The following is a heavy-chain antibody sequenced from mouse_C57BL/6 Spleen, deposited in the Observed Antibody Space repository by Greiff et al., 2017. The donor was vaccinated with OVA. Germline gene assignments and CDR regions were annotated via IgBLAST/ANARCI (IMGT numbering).Heavy chain of an antibody. CDR1: GFSFNTYS. Sequence: EVKVVESGGGLVQPKGSLKLSCAASGFSFNTYSMNWVRQAPGKGLEWVARIRSKSNNYGSYYADSVKDRFTISRDDSESMLYLQMNNLKTEDTAMYYCLRDSNYVAWFAYWGQGTLVTVSA. J-gene: IGHJ3*01. CDR2: IRSKSNNYGS. D-gene: IGHD2-5*01. V-gene: IGHV10-1*01. CDR3: LRDSNYVAWFAY.